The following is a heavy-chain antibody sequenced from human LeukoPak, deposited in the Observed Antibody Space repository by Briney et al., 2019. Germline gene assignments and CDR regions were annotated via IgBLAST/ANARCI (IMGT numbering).Heavy chain of an antibody. J-gene: IGHJ5*02. CDR1: GYTFTGYY. CDR3: ARDLYCSGGSCYSGWFDP. CDR2: INPNSGGT. V-gene: IGHV1-2*02. Sequence: ASVKVSCKASGYTFTGYYMHWVRQAPGQGLEWMGWINPNSGGTNYAQKFQGRVTMTRDTSISTAYMELRSLRSDDTAVYYCARDLYCSGGSCYSGWFDPWGQGTLVTVSS. D-gene: IGHD2-15*01.